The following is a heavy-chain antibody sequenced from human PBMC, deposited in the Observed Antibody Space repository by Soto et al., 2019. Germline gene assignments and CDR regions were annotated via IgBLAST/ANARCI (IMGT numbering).Heavy chain of an antibody. Sequence: QVQLQESGPGLVKPSETLSLTCAVSGGSITTSHWWFWVRQPPGKGLEWIAEIQHTGSTNYNPSLRXXVTISVDKAKNQFSLKVNSVTAADTAVYCCSRGRSLTSDDYWGQGTLVTVSS. CDR1: GGSITTSHW. D-gene: IGHD6-6*01. CDR2: IQHTGST. J-gene: IGHJ4*02. CDR3: SRGRSLTSDDY. V-gene: IGHV4-4*01.